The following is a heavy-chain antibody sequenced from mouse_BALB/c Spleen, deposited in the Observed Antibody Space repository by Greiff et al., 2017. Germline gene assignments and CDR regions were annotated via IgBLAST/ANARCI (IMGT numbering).Heavy chain of an antibody. CDR3: ARMGYDDAYAMDY. V-gene: IGHV3-2*02. D-gene: IGHD2-14*01. Sequence: VQLKESGPGLVKPSQSLSLTCTVTGYSITSDYAWNWIRQFPGNKLEWMGYISYSGSTSYNPSLKSRISITRDTSKNQFFLQLNSVTTEDTATYYCARMGYDDAYAMDYWGQGTSVTVSS. CDR2: ISYSGST. J-gene: IGHJ4*01. CDR1: GYSITSDYA.